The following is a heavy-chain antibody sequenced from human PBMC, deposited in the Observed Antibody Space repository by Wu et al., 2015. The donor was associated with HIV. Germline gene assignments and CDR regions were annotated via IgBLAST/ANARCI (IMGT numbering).Heavy chain of an antibody. CDR3: ARNTDSVATSLYSLGV. V-gene: IGHV1-69*12. Sequence: QVQLVQSGPEVKKPGSSVRVSCKASGGTFSSYAFSWVRQAPGQGLEWMGGIIPISGTADYAQKFQGRVTITADESTRTTYMHLSSLRSEDTAVYFCARNTDSVATSLYSLGVWGQGTVVTVSS. D-gene: IGHD6-19*01. CDR1: GGTFSSYA. CDR2: IIPISGTA. J-gene: IGHJ6*02.